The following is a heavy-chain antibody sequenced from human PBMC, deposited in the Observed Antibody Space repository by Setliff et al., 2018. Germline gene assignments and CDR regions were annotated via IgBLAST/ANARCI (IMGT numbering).Heavy chain of an antibody. CDR1: GFTVSSNY. CDR2: IYSGGST. V-gene: IGHV3-66*02. J-gene: IGHJ6*03. CDR3: ASTEYSSSSSYYYYYMDV. D-gene: IGHD6-6*01. Sequence: PGGSLSLSCAASGFTVSSNYMSWVRQAPGKGLEWVSVIYSGGSTYYADSVKGRFTISRDNSKNTLYLQMNSLRAEDTAVYYCASTEYSSSSSYYYYYMDVWGKGTTVTVSS.